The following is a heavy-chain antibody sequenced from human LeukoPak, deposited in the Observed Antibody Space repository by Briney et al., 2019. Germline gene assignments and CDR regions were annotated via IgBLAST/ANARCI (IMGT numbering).Heavy chain of an antibody. D-gene: IGHD3-10*01. J-gene: IGHJ4*02. CDR3: ARDARGGFIDY. V-gene: IGHV1-2*02. CDR2: INPNSGGI. CDR1: GYTFTGYY. Sequence: ASVKVSCKASGYTFTGYYMHWVRQAPGQGLEWMGWINPNSGGINYAQKFQGRVTMTRDTSISTAYMELSRLRSDDTAVYYCARDARGGFIDYWGQGTLVTVSS.